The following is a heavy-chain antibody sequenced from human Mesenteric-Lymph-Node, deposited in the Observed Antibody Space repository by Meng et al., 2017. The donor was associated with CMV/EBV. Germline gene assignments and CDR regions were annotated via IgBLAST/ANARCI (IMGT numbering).Heavy chain of an antibody. CDR2: INFGSAKI. Sequence: GESLKISCVASGFTFSAYEFDWVRQAPGKGLEWVAHINFGSAKIFYAESIKGRFTISRDDARSSLYLDMSSLRVDDTAVYYCARGGILWWWAPNYWGQGTLVTVSS. D-gene: IGHD2-21*01. J-gene: IGHJ4*02. V-gene: IGHV3-48*03. CDR3: ARGGILWWWAPNY. CDR1: GFTFSAYE.